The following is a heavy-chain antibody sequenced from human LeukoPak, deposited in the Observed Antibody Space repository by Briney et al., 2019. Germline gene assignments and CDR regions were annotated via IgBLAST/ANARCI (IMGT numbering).Heavy chain of an antibody. J-gene: IGHJ4*02. CDR3: TRGLVGDSDF. V-gene: IGHV3-74*01. CDR2: INPDGSSI. Sequence: GGSLRLSCAASGFTFSSSWMHWVRQAPGKGLVWVSRINPDGSSIAYADSVKGRFTISRDNAKNTLYLQVNSLRVEATAVYYCTRGLVGDSDFWGQGTLVTVSS. D-gene: IGHD1-26*01. CDR1: GFTFSSSW.